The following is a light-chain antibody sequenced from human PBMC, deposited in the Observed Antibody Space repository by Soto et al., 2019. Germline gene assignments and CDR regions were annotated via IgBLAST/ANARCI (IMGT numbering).Light chain of an antibody. CDR2: DNN. V-gene: IGLV1-51*01. CDR1: SSNIGNNY. CDR3: GTWDFSLSVWV. J-gene: IGLJ3*02. Sequence: QSVLTQPPSVSAAPGQKVTISCSGSSSNIGNNYVSWYQQLPGTAPKLLIYDNNKRPSGIPDRFSGSKSGTSATLGITGLQTGDEADYYCGTWDFSLSVWVFGGGTNLTVL.